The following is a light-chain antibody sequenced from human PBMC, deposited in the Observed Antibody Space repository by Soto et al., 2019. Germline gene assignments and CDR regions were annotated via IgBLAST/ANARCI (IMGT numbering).Light chain of an antibody. CDR3: SSFTSGNTVV. CDR1: SSDVGAYNY. V-gene: IGLV2-14*03. CDR2: DVS. Sequence: QSALTQPASVSGSPVQSITISCTATSSDVGAYNYVSWYQQYPGKAPKLLIYDVSHRPSGVSDRFFGSKSGNTASLTISGLQNEDEADYYCSSFTSGNTVVLGGGTQLTVL. J-gene: IGLJ2*01.